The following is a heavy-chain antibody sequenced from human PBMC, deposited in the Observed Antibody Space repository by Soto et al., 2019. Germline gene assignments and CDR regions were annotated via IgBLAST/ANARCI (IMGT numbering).Heavy chain of an antibody. D-gene: IGHD1-20*01. V-gene: IGHV5-10-1*01. CDR3: ARRLTNPTAIIGRTEFDY. Sequence: GESLKISCHGSGYRFNMYWINWVRQMPGKGLEWMGSIAPSGSYATYSPSFQGRVTISADKSINTAYLQWSRLEASDTAMYYCARRLTNPTAIIGRTEFDYWGQGTLVTVSS. J-gene: IGHJ4*02. CDR1: GYRFNMYW. CDR2: IAPSGSYA.